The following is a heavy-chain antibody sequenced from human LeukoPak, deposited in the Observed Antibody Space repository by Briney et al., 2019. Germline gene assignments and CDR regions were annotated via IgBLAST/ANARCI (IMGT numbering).Heavy chain of an antibody. D-gene: IGHD6-19*01. CDR2: IYHSGST. CDR3: ARDLYSSGWGYFDY. Sequence: SETLSLTCTISGYSISSGYYWGWIRQPPWKGLEWIGSIYHSGSTYYNPSLKSRVTISLDTSENQFSLKLSSVTAADTAVYYCARDLYSSGWGYFDYWGQGTLVTVSS. V-gene: IGHV4-38-2*02. J-gene: IGHJ4*02. CDR1: GYSISSGYY.